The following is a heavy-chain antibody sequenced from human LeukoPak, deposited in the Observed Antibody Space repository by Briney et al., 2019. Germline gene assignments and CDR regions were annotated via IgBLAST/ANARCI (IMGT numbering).Heavy chain of an antibody. CDR1: GYTFTGYY. Sequence: ASVKVSCKASGYTFTGYYMHWVRQAPGQGLEWMGWMNPNSGNTGYAQKFQGRVTMTRNTSISTAYMELSSLRSEDTAVYYCARGVSPDVWGKGTTVTISS. V-gene: IGHV1-8*02. CDR3: ARGVSPDV. J-gene: IGHJ6*04. CDR2: MNPNSGNT.